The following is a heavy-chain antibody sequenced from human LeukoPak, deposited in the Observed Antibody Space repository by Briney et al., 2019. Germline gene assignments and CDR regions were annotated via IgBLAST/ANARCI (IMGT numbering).Heavy chain of an antibody. J-gene: IGHJ2*01. Sequence: SETLSLTCTVSGGSISSGSYYWSWIRQPAGKGLEWIGRIYTSGSTNYNPSLKSRVTISVDTSKNQFSLKLSSVTAADTAVYYCARVSSAAAGTWWYFDLWDRGTLVTVPS. D-gene: IGHD6-13*01. CDR2: IYTSGST. CDR3: ARVSSAAAGTWWYFDL. CDR1: GGSISSGSYY. V-gene: IGHV4-61*02.